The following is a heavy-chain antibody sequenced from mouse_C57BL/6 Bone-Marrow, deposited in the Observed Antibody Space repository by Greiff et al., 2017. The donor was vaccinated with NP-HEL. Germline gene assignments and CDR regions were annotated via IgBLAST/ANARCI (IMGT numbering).Heavy chain of an antibody. D-gene: IGHD2-4*01. CDR2: IYPGDGDT. V-gene: IGHV1-82*01. J-gene: IGHJ4*01. CDR1: GYAFSSSW. CDR3: ARDYDYAMDY. Sequence: QVQLKESGPELVKPGASVKISCKASGYAFSSSWMNWVKQRPGKGLEWIGRIYPGDGDTNYNGKFKGKATLTADKSSSTAYMQLSSLTSEGSAVYFCARDYDYAMDYWGQGTSVTVSS.